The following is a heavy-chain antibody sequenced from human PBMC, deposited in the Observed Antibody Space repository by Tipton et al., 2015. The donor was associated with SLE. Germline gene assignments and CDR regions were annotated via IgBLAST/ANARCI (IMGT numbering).Heavy chain of an antibody. J-gene: IGHJ4*02. Sequence: SLRLSCAASGFTFSNAWMSWVRQAPGKGLEWVGRIKSKTDGGTTDYAAPVKGRFTISRDDSKNTLYLQMNSLKTEDTAVYYCARDLKYGDYGNYWGQGTLVTVSS. D-gene: IGHD4-17*01. CDR3: ARDLKYGDYGNY. V-gene: IGHV3-15*01. CDR2: IKSKTDGGTT. CDR1: GFTFSNAW.